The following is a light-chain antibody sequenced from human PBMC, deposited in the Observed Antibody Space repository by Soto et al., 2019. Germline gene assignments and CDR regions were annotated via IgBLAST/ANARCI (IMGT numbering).Light chain of an antibody. V-gene: IGKV1-5*01. CDR3: QQYNSYSGT. CDR2: DAS. CDR1: QSISSW. Sequence: IQITHSPSTLSASVRDRVTITCRASQSISSWLAWYQQKPGKAPKLLIYDASSLESGVPSRFSGSGSGTEFTLTISSLQPDDFATYYCQQYNSYSGTFGPGTKVDIK. J-gene: IGKJ3*01.